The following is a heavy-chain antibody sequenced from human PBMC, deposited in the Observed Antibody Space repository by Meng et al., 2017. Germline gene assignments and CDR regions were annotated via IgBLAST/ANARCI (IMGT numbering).Heavy chain of an antibody. CDR1: GYNFPDYY. J-gene: IGHJ4*02. V-gene: IGHV1-2*06. CDR3: ARDEDISAAGKLFGDY. Sequence: QVQLVQSGAEVKKPGAPVKVPCKPSGYNFPDYYIHWVRRAPGQGLEWMGRINPKSGDTHYAQKFQARVTMTGDTSISTAYMELSGLRSDDTAMYYCARDEDISAAGKLFGDYWGQGTLVTVSS. CDR2: INPKSGDT. D-gene: IGHD6-25*01.